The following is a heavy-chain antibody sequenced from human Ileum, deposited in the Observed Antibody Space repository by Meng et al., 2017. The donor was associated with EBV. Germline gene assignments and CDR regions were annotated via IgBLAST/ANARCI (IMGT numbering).Heavy chain of an antibody. CDR2: IYHSGST. J-gene: IGHJ4*02. CDR1: GGAIDVTNW. Sequence: GPIPEQGAGLVDPSGPLSLPFAVSGGAIDVTNWWSWGHQPPGKGLEWIWEIYHSGSTNYNPSLKSRVTISVDKSKNQFSLNLSSVTAADTAVYYCARVGQWLPIDYWGQGTLVTVSS. D-gene: IGHD6-19*01. CDR3: ARVGQWLPIDY. V-gene: IGHV4-4*02.